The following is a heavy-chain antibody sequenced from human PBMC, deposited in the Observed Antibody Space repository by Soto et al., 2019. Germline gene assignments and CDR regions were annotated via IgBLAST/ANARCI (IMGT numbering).Heavy chain of an antibody. V-gene: IGHV4-39*02. CDR1: GGSISSSSYY. Sequence: NPSETLSLTCTVSGGSISSSSYYWGWIRQPPGKGLEWIGSIYYSGSTYYNPSLKSRVTISVDTSKNQSSLKLSSVTAADTAVYYCARETWTEMATILGFQASNYYGMDVWGQGTTVTVSS. D-gene: IGHD5-12*01. CDR2: IYYSGST. J-gene: IGHJ6*02. CDR3: ARETWTEMATILGFQASNYYGMDV.